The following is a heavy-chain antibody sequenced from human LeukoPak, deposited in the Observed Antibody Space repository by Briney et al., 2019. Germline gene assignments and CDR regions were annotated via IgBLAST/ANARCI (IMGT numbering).Heavy chain of an antibody. CDR1: GFIFSSYW. D-gene: IGHD2-15*01. J-gene: IGHJ4*02. CDR2: IKVDGSEK. CDR3: ARDTLG. Sequence: PGGSLRLSCTASGFIFSSYWMSWVRQAPGKGLEWVASIKVDGSEKYYVDSVKGRFTISRDNAKNSLYLQMTSLRAEDTAVYYCARDTLGWGQGTLVTVSS. V-gene: IGHV3-7*01.